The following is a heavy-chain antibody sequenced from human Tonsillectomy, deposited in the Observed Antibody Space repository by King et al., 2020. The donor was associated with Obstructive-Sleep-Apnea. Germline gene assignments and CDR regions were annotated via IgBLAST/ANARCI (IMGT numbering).Heavy chain of an antibody. D-gene: IGHD3-22*01. V-gene: IGHV4-39*07. CDR3: ASESLYYYDSSGYYYRTPDY. J-gene: IGHJ4*02. Sequence: QLQESGPGLVKPSETLSLTCTVSGGSIGSNSYYWGWIRQPPGKGREWIGNPYYTGTTYYNPSLKGRVTISVDTSKNQCSLLLTSVTAADTAVYYCASESLYYYDSSGYYYRTPDYWGQGTLVTVSS. CDR2: PYYTGTT. CDR1: GGSIGSNSYY.